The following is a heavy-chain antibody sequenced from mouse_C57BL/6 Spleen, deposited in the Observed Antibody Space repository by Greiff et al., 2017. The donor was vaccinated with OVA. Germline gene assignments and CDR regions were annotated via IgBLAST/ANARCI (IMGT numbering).Heavy chain of an antibody. V-gene: IGHV5-17*01. J-gene: IGHJ4*01. Sequence: EVKLVESGGGLVKPGGSLKLSCAASGFTFSDYGMHWVRQAPEKGLEWVAYISSGSSTIYYADTVKGRFTISRDNAKNTLFLQMTSLRSEDTAMYYCARHDYGTAMDYWGQGTSGTVSS. CDR2: ISSGSSTI. CDR3: ARHDYGTAMDY. CDR1: GFTFSDYG. D-gene: IGHD1-2*01.